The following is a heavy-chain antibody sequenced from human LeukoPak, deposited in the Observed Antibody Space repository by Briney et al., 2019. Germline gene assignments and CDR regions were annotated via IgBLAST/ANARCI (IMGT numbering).Heavy chain of an antibody. Sequence: AASVKVSCKASGGTFSSYTISWVRQAPGQGLEWMGRIIPILGIANYAQKFQGRVTITADKSTSTAHMELSSLRSEDTAVYYCAREEGYYGSGSPGDWGQGTLVTVSS. D-gene: IGHD3-10*01. V-gene: IGHV1-69*04. CDR1: GGTFSSYT. CDR2: IIPILGIA. CDR3: AREEGYYGSGSPGD. J-gene: IGHJ4*02.